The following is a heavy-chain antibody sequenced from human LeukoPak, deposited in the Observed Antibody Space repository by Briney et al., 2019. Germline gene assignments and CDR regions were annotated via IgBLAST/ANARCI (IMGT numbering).Heavy chain of an antibody. V-gene: IGHV3-30*02. CDR1: GFTFSRYG. CDR2: IRYDGTNK. CDR3: ASLFLCYGCSSSSDSFNI. Sequence: GGSLRLSCVASGFTFSRYGMHWVRQAPGKGLEWVALIRYDGTNKYYADSVKGRFTISRDNSENTLYLQMNNLRPEDTAVYYCASLFLCYGCSSSSDSFNIWGQGTMVTVSS. J-gene: IGHJ3*02. D-gene: IGHD6-6*01.